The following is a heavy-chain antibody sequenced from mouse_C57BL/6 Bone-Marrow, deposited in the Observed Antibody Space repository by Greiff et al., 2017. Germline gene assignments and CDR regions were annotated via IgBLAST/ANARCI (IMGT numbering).Heavy chain of an antibody. CDR3: AREEKYGNFDY. J-gene: IGHJ2*01. V-gene: IGHV1-54*01. Sequence: VQLQQSGAELVRPGTSVKVSCKASGYAFTNYLIEWVKQRPGQGLEWIGVINPGSGGTNYNEKFEGKATLTADKSSSTAYMQLSSLTSEDSAVYFCAREEKYGNFDYWGQGTTLTVSS. CDR1: GYAFTNYL. CDR2: INPGSGGT. D-gene: IGHD2-10*02.